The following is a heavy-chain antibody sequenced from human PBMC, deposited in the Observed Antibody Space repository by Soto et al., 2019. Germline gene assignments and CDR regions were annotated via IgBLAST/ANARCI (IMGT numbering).Heavy chain of an antibody. CDR2: INQSGSA. Sequence: PSETLSLTCAVYGGSFSDYYWSWIRQPPGKGLEWIGEINQSGSANYNPSLKSRVTISVVTSKKQVSLNLSSVTAADTAVYYCARLRVAAAGTRILGFDIWGQGTMVTVSS. CDR1: GGSFSDYY. J-gene: IGHJ3*02. V-gene: IGHV4-34*01. CDR3: ARLRVAAAGTRILGFDI. D-gene: IGHD6-13*01.